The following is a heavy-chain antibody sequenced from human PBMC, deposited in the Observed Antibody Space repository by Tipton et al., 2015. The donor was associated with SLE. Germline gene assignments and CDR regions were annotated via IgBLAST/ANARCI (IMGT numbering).Heavy chain of an antibody. Sequence: GSLRLSCAASGFTFRNYWMSWVRQAPGKGLEWVSRINTAGSATSYADSVKGRFTISRDNSKNTLYLQMDSLRAEDTALYYCAKRELLWPLDAFDIWGQGTMVTVSS. J-gene: IGHJ3*02. V-gene: IGHV3-74*01. CDR3: AKRELLWPLDAFDI. CDR2: INTAGSAT. D-gene: IGHD3-10*01. CDR1: GFTFRNYW.